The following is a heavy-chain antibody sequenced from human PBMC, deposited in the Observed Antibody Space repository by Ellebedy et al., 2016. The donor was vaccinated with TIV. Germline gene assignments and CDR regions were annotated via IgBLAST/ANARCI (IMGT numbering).Heavy chain of an antibody. CDR2: INTDTVNT. V-gene: IGHV1-3*04. CDR3: AKDRGGTGDFDY. J-gene: IGHJ4*02. Sequence: AASVKVSCKASGYTFALYTMHWVRQAPGQRLEWLGWINTDTVNTEYSQHFQGRVTFTTDTAGSTVYMSLSSRGSEDTAVYYCAKDRGGTGDFDYWGQGTLVTVSS. D-gene: IGHD3-16*01. CDR1: GYTFALYT.